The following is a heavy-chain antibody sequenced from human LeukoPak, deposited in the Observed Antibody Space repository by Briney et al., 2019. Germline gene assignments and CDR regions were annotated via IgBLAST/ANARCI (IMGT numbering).Heavy chain of an antibody. CDR1: GFTFSSYG. J-gene: IGHJ4*02. CDR2: ISYDGSNK. D-gene: IGHD2-2*01. Sequence: GGSLRLSCAASGFTFSSYGMHWVRQAPGKGLEWVAVISYDGSNKYYADSVKGRFTISRDNSKNTLYLQMNSLRAEDTAVYYCAKAELSIVVVPAAMVDYWGQGTLVTVSS. V-gene: IGHV3-30*18. CDR3: AKAELSIVVVPAAMVDY.